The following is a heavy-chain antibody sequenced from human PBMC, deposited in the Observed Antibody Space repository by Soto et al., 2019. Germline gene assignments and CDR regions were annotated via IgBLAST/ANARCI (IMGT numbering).Heavy chain of an antibody. CDR2: ISGSGGST. CDR3: ARDRQFYDSNGDLAFDM. Sequence: GGSLRLSCAASGFTFSSYAMSWVRQAPGKGLEWVSAISGSGGSTYYADSVKGRFTISRDNSKNTLRPEDTAVYYCARDRQFYDSNGDLAFDMWGQGTLVTVSS. J-gene: IGHJ3*02. D-gene: IGHD3-22*01. CDR1: GFTFSSYA. V-gene: IGHV3-23*01.